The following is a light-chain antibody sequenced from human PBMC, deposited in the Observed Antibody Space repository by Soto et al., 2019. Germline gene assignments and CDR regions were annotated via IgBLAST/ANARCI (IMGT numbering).Light chain of an antibody. Sequence: QSALTQPASVSGSPGQSITISCTGTISDVGRYNLVSWYQQQPDKAPKLIIYEDIERPSGVSHRFSGSTSGNTASLTISGLQTEDEAEYFCCSYAGGASVVFGGGTKLTVL. CDR3: CSYAGGASVV. CDR2: EDI. V-gene: IGLV2-23*01. J-gene: IGLJ2*01. CDR1: ISDVGRYNL.